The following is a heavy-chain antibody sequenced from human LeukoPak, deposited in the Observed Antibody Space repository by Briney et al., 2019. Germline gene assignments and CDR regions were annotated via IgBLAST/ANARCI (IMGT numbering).Heavy chain of an antibody. CDR1: GVTFSSYA. J-gene: IGHJ4*02. D-gene: IGHD5-24*01. CDR2: IIPIFGTA. CDR3: ARDGYNSYYFDY. V-gene: IGHV1-69*13. Sequence: ASVKVSCKASGVTFSSYAISWVRQAPGQGLEWMGGIIPIFGTANYAQKFKGRVTITADESTSTAYMELSSLRSEDTAVYYCARDGYNSYYFDYWGQGTLVTVSS.